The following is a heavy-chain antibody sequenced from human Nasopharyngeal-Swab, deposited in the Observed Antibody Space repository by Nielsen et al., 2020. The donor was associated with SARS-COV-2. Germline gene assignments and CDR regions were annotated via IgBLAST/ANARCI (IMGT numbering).Heavy chain of an antibody. CDR1: GGTFSSYA. V-gene: IGHV1-69*13. D-gene: IGHD6-6*01. CDR2: IITIFGTA. CDR3: TTQLVDAFDI. J-gene: IGHJ3*02. Sequence: SVKVSCKASGGTFSSYAISWVRQDPGQGLEWMGGIITIFGTANYPQKFQGRVTITADESTSTDYMELSSLRSEDTAVYYCTTQLVDAFDIWGQGTMVTVSS.